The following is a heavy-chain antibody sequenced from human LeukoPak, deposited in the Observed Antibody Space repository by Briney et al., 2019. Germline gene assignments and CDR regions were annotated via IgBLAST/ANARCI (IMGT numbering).Heavy chain of an antibody. D-gene: IGHD3/OR15-3a*01. Sequence: PGGSLRLFCATSGFTSSSWMSWVRQAPGEGLEWVATIKPDGSDKYYVDSVKGRFAISRDNAKNSLYLQMDSLRVEDTAVYYCKGTGYWGQGTLVTVSS. CDR3: KGTGY. V-gene: IGHV3-7*02. J-gene: IGHJ4*02. CDR2: IKPDGSDK. CDR1: GFTSSSW.